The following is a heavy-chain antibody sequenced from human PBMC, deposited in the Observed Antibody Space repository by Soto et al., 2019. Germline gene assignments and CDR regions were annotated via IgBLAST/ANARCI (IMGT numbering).Heavy chain of an antibody. J-gene: IGHJ4*02. V-gene: IGHV4-59*01. CDR3: ARRSVALDY. CDR1: GGSISSYY. D-gene: IGHD2-15*01. Sequence: QVQLQESGPGLVKPSETLSLTCTVSGGSISSYYWSWIRQPPGKGLEWIGYIYYSGSTNYNPSLKSRVTISVDTSKNQFSLKLSSVTAADTAVYYSARRSVALDYWGQGTLVTVSS. CDR2: IYYSGST.